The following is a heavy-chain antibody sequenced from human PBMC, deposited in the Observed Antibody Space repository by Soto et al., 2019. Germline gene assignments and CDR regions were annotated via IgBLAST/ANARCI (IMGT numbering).Heavy chain of an antibody. CDR1: GGSISSGGYY. CDR3: ARVSWYYDSSGYAPRYFQH. V-gene: IGHV4-31*03. D-gene: IGHD3-22*01. J-gene: IGHJ1*01. Sequence: SETLSLTCTVSGGSISSGGYYWSWIRQHPGKGLEWIGYIYYSGSTYYNPSPKSRVTISVDTSKNQFSLKLSSVTAADTAVYYCARVSWYYDSSGYAPRYFQHWGQGTLVTVSS. CDR2: IYYSGST.